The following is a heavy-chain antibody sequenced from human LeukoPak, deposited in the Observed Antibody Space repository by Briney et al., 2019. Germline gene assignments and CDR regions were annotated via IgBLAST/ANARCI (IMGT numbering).Heavy chain of an antibody. V-gene: IGHV3-30*04. J-gene: IGHJ5*02. Sequence: PGGSLRLSCAASGFTFSSYVMHWVRQAPGKGLECVAVISSDGSDKYYAASVKGRFTVSRDNSNNRLYLYMSSLRADHMALYYCVRDGVYSRGWTYGAGDLWGQGILVTVSS. CDR1: GFTFSSYV. CDR2: ISSDGSDK. D-gene: IGHD6-19*01. CDR3: VRDGVYSRGWTYGAGDL.